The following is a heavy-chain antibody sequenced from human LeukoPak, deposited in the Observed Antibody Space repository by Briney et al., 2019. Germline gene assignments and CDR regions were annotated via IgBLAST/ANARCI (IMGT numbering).Heavy chain of an antibody. V-gene: IGHV3-9*01. CDR1: GFTFDDYA. D-gene: IGHD2-15*01. CDR3: AKENVAATSGAFDI. J-gene: IGHJ3*02. CDR2: ISWNSGSI. Sequence: GRSLRLSCAASGFTFDDYAMPWVRHAPGKGLEWVSGISWNSGSIGYADSVKGRFTISRDNAKNSLYLQMNSLRAEDTALYYCAKENVAATSGAFDIWGQGTMVTVSS.